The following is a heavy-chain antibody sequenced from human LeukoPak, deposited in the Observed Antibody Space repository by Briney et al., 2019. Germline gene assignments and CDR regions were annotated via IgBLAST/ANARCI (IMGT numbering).Heavy chain of an antibody. V-gene: IGHV4-34*01. CDR3: ARRRPPRAALSLYYFDY. Sequence: PSETLSLTCAVYGGSFSGYYWSWIRQPPGKGLEWIGGINHSGSTNYNPSLKSRVTISVDTSKNQFSLKLSSVTAADTAVYYCARRRPPRAALSLYYFDYWGQGTLVTVSS. CDR1: GGSFSGYY. J-gene: IGHJ4*02. D-gene: IGHD6-6*01. CDR2: INHSGST.